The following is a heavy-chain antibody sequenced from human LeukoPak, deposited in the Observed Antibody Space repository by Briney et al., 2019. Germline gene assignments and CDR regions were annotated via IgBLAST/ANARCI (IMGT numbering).Heavy chain of an antibody. J-gene: IGHJ4*02. V-gene: IGHV3-11*04. CDR2: ICRSGSGSTI. D-gene: IGHD4-23*01. CDR1: GFTFSDYY. CDR3: ARDGYEGYDYGGNSASEY. Sequence: PGGSLRLSCAASGFTFSDYYMSWIRHAPGKGLEWVSYICRSGSGSTIYYADSVKGRFTISRDNANNSLYLQMNSLRAEDTAVYYCARDGYEGYDYGGNSASEYWGQGTLVTVSS.